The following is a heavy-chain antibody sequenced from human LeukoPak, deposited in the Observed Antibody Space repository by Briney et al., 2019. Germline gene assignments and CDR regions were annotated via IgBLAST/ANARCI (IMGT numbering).Heavy chain of an antibody. Sequence: GGSLRLSCAASGFTFTTYGMHWVRQAPGKGLEWVAVIYYDGSKKFYGDSVTGRFTISRDNSKNTVYLQMNSLRAEDTAVYYCAKDGGLTGDFDYWGQGTLVTVSS. CDR3: AKDGGLTGDFDY. V-gene: IGHV3-33*06. CDR2: IYYDGSKK. D-gene: IGHD7-27*01. CDR1: GFTFTTYG. J-gene: IGHJ4*02.